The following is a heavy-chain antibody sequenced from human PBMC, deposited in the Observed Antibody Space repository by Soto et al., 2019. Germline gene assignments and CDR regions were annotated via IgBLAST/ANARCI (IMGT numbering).Heavy chain of an antibody. CDR2: IYYSGST. D-gene: IGHD6-19*01. Sequence: SETLSLTCTVSGGSISSSSYYWGWIRQPPGKGLEWIGSIYYSGSTYYNPSLKSRVTTSVDTSKNQFSLKLSSVTAADAAVYYCARALRAVGIAVAAVDYWGQGTLVTVSS. V-gene: IGHV4-39*01. J-gene: IGHJ4*02. CDR1: GGSISSSSYY. CDR3: ARALRAVGIAVAAVDY.